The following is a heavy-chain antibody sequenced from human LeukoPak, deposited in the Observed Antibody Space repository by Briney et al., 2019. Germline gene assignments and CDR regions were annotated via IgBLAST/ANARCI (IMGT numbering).Heavy chain of an antibody. CDR2: INSDGGST. CDR3: ARVTSWADY. V-gene: IGHV3-74*01. Sequence: GGSLRLSCAASGFTVSSNYMSWVRQAPGKGLEWVSRINSDGGSTSYADSVKGRFTISRDNAKNTLYLQMNSLRAEDTAVYYCARVTSWADYWGQGTLVTVSS. J-gene: IGHJ4*02. D-gene: IGHD2-2*01. CDR1: GFTVSSNY.